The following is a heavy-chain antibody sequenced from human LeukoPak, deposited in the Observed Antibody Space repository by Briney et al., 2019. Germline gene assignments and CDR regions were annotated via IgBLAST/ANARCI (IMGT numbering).Heavy chain of an antibody. D-gene: IGHD6-13*01. CDR1: GFSFSTYA. Sequence: GGSLRLSCAASGFSFSTYAMSWVRQAPGKGLEWVSRFSGSGSHTNYADSVKGRFTISRDHSKNTLNLQMNSLRAEDTAVYYCAKRVQSSSWYAAFDYWGQGTLVTVSS. CDR3: AKRVQSSSWYAAFDY. CDR2: FSGSGSHT. J-gene: IGHJ4*02. V-gene: IGHV3-23*01.